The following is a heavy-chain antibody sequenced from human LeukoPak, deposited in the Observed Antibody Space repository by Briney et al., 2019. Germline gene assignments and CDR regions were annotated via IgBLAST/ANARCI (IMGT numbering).Heavy chain of an antibody. CDR1: GGSISSYY. J-gene: IGHJ4*02. D-gene: IGHD4-17*01. Sequence: SETLSLTCTVSGGSISSYYWGWIRQPPGKRLEWIGYIYSSGSTNYNPSLKSRVTVSVDTSKNQFSLKLSSVTAADTAVYYCARLKMAGDSYYFDYWGQGTLVTVSS. CDR2: IYSSGST. V-gene: IGHV4-59*01. CDR3: ARLKMAGDSYYFDY.